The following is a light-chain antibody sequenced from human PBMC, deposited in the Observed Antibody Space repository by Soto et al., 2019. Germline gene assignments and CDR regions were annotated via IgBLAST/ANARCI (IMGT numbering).Light chain of an antibody. CDR2: DVT. Sequence: QSVVTQPGSVSGSPGESTSISCTGTCSDVGGYNYVSWYQQHPVKAPKLMIYDVTNRPSGVSDRFSGSKSGNTASLTISGLQAEDEADYYCSSYTSSSTPYVFGTGT. CDR3: SSYTSSSTPYV. J-gene: IGLJ1*01. V-gene: IGLV2-14*01. CDR1: CSDVGGYNY.